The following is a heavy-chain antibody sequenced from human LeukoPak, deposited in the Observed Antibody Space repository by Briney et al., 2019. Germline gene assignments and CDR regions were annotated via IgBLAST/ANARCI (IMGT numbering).Heavy chain of an antibody. CDR1: GYTFTSYG. CDR2: ISAYNGNT. J-gene: IGHJ4*02. CDR3: ARDPNSDIVATMRNY. Sequence: GAPVKVSCKASGYTFTSYGISWVRQAPRQGLEWMGWISAYNGNTKYAQKLQGRVTMTTDTSTSTAYMELSSLRSEDTAVYYCARDPNSDIVATMRNYWGQGTLVTVSS. V-gene: IGHV1-18*01. D-gene: IGHD5-12*01.